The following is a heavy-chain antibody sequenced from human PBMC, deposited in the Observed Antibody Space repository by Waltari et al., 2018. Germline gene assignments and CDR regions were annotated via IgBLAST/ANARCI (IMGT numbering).Heavy chain of an antibody. D-gene: IGHD3-10*01. CDR1: GGSISSGIYY. J-gene: IGHJ4*02. Sequence: QVQLQESGPGLVKPSQTLSLTCTVSGGSISSGIYYWSWIRQPAGKGLEWLWRIQTSGSTHYNPSLKSRVTISVDTSKNQFSLKLSSVTAADTAVYYCARANYYGSGSIDYWGQGTLVTVSS. CDR3: ARANYYGSGSIDY. CDR2: IQTSGST. V-gene: IGHV4-61*02.